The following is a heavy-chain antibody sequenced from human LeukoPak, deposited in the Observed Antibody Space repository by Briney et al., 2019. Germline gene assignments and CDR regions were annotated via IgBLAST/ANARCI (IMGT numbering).Heavy chain of an antibody. J-gene: IGHJ4*02. D-gene: IGHD2-8*01. CDR2: ISSSSSYI. CDR1: GFTFSSYS. CDR3: ARDNGDPQRFDY. Sequence: PGGSLRLSCAASGFTFSSYSMNWVRQAPGKGLEWVSSISSSSSYIYYADSVKGRFTISRDNAKNSLYLQMNSLRAEDTAVYYCARDNGDPQRFDYWGQGTLVTVSS. V-gene: IGHV3-21*01.